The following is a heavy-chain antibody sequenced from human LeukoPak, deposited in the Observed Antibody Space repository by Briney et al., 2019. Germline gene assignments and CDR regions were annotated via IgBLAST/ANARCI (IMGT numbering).Heavy chain of an antibody. CDR3: ARGWPRASGSLDAFDI. CDR2: ISSSSSYI. D-gene: IGHD1-26*01. CDR1: GFTFSSYS. J-gene: IGHJ3*02. Sequence: GGSLRLSCAASGFTFSSYSMNWVRQAPGKGLEWVSSISSSSSYIYYADSVKGRFTISRDNAKNSLYLQMNSLRAEDTAVYYCARGWPRASGSLDAFDIWGQGTMVTVSS. V-gene: IGHV3-21*01.